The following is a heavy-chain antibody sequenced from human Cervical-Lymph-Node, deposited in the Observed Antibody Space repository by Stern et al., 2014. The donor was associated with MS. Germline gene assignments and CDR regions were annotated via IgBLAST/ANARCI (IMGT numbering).Heavy chain of an antibody. CDR1: GINLRSYS. V-gene: IGHV3-48*02. Sequence: EVQLVESGGGLVQPGGSLRLSCTASGINLRSYSMNWVRQAPGKGLEWISYIPGSSTTVYYADSVKGRFSISRDNAKNSLYLDMNSLKDEDTAVYYCAKLWSTVSSFDHWGQGTLVTVSS. CDR2: IPGSSTTV. CDR3: AKLWSTVSSFDH. J-gene: IGHJ4*02. D-gene: IGHD5/OR15-5a*01.